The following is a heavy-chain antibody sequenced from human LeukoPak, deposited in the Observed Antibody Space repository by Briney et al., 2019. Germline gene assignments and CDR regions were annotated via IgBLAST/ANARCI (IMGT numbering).Heavy chain of an antibody. D-gene: IGHD5/OR15-5a*01. J-gene: IGHJ6*04. CDR1: GGSISSGDYY. CDR2: IYHSGST. Sequence: PSETLSLTCTVSGGSISSGDYYWSWIRQPPGKGLEWIGYIYHSGSTYYNPSLKSRVTISVDTSKNQFSLKLSSVTAADTAVYYCARDFVRFASTGHYYYGMDVWGKGTTVTVSS. V-gene: IGHV4-30-4*01. CDR3: ARDFVRFASTGHYYYGMDV.